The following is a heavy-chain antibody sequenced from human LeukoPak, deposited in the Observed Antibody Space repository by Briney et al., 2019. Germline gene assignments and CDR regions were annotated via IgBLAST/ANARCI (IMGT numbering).Heavy chain of an antibody. CDR3: ARVYNWNDRGYFDF. V-gene: IGHV4-30-2*06. CDR1: GGSISSGGYY. D-gene: IGHD1-20*01. CDR2: IYHSGST. Sequence: SETLSLTCTVSGGSISSGGYYWSWIRQSPGKGLEWIGYIYHSGSTYYNPSLKSRVTISVDTSKNQFSLKLSSVTAADTAVYYCARVYNWNDRGYFDFWGQGTLVTVSS. J-gene: IGHJ4*02.